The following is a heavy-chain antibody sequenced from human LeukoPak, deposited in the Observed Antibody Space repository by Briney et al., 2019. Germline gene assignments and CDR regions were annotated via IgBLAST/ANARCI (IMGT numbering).Heavy chain of an antibody. CDR2: IYHSGST. V-gene: IGHV4-4*02. Sequence: PSETLSLTCAVSGGSISSSNWWTWVRQPPGKGLEWIGEIYHSGSTNYKSSLKSRVTISVDKSKNQFSLKLSSVTAADTAVYYCARSYGGYSTAFDSWGQGTLVTVSS. CDR1: GGSISSSNW. CDR3: ARSYGGYSTAFDS. J-gene: IGHJ4*02. D-gene: IGHD5-12*01.